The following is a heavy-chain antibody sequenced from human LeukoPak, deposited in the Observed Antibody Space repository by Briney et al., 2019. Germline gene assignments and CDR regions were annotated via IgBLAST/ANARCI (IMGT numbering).Heavy chain of an antibody. CDR2: IYYSGST. Sequence: RSSETLSLTCTVSGGSISSYYWSWIRQPPGKGLEWIGYIYYSGSTNYNPSLKSRVTISVDTSKNQFSLKLSSVTAADTAVYCCARDGSPAGYYFDYWGQGTLVTVSS. CDR3: ARDGSPAGYYFDY. D-gene: IGHD2-2*01. J-gene: IGHJ4*02. V-gene: IGHV4-59*01. CDR1: GGSISSYY.